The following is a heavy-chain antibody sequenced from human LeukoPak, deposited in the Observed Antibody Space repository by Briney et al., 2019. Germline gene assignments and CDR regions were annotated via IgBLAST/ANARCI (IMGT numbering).Heavy chain of an antibody. CDR1: GFTFSDYY. D-gene: IGHD1-1*01. J-gene: IGHJ4*02. CDR2: LSPSGTTT. V-gene: IGHV3-11*01. CDR3: ARETTIRDC. Sequence: GGSLRLSCVASGFTFSDYYMGWIRQAPGKGLEWVSYLSPSGTTTYYADSLKGRFTISRDNGKNSLYLQINNLRAEDTAVYYCARETTIRDCWGQGTLVTVSS.